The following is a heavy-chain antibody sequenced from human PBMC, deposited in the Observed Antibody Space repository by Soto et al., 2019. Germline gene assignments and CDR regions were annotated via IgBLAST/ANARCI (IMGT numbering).Heavy chain of an antibody. V-gene: IGHV3-33*01. CDR2: VWYDGSNK. CDR1: GFTFSNHG. CDR3: ARDGGVHKAMANVFDI. Sequence: QVQLVESGGGVVQPGRSLRLSCAASGFTFSNHGMHWVRQAPGKGLEWVAVVWYDGSNKYYADSVKGRFSSSRDNSKNTLYLQMNSLRAEDTAVYYCARDGGVHKAMANVFDIWGQGTMVTVSS. D-gene: IGHD5-18*01. J-gene: IGHJ3*02.